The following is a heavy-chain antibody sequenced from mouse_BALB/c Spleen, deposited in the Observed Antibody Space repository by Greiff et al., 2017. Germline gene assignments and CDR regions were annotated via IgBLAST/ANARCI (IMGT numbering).Heavy chain of an antibody. CDR3: ARIYYDYFDY. CDR1: GFSFTSGY. CDR2: ISYSGNT. V-gene: IGHV3-8*02. J-gene: IGHJ2*01. D-gene: IGHD2-3*01. Sequence: EVKLVESGPSLVKPSQTLSLSCSVTGFSFTSGYWNWVRQSPGNKLEYMGYISYSGNTYYNPSLKSRISITRDTSKNQDYLQLNTVTTEDTATYYCARIYYDYFDYWGQGTTLTVSS.